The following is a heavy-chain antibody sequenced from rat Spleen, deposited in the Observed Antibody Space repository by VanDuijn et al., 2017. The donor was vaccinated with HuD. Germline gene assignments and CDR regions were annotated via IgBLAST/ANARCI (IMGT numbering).Heavy chain of an antibody. CDR1: GYSITSNY. CDR3: ARIWYNTDYYYLYYFDY. Sequence: EVQLQESGPGLVKPSQSLSLTCSVTGYSITSNYWGWIRKFPGNKMEWMGYISYSGSTSYNPSLKSRISITRDTSKNQFFLQLNSVTTEDTATDYCARIWYNTDYYYLYYFDYWGQGGMGTVSS. V-gene: IGHV3-1*01. CDR2: ISYSGST. J-gene: IGHJ2*01. D-gene: IGHD1-6*01.